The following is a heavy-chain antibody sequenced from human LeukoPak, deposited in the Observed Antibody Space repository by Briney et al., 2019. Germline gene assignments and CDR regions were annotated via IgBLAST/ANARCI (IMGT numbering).Heavy chain of an antibody. CDR3: AREVWDGEDYHFYGLDV. V-gene: IGHV3-21*01. CDR2: ISGSSFRGSRPYI. Sequence: GRSLRLSCTASAFNFSTYGMNWVRQAPGGGLEWVASISGSSFRGSRPYIYYADSVRGRFITSRDDAKNSLYMQMNSLRADDTAVYYCAREVWDGEDYHFYGLDVWGLGTTVTVSS. J-gene: IGHJ6*02. D-gene: IGHD3-16*01. CDR1: AFNFSTYG.